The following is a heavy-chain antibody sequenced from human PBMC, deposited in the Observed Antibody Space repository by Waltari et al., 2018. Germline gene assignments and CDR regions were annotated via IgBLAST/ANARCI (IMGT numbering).Heavy chain of an antibody. J-gene: IGHJ6*02. V-gene: IGHV3-48*03. Sequence: EVQLVESGGGLVQPGGSLRLSCAASGFTFSSYEMNWVRQAPGKGLEWVSYISSSGSTIYYADSVKGRFTSSRDNAKNSLYLQMNSLRAEDTAVYYCARDRYNWNYVSNYYYGMDVWGQGTTVTVSS. CDR3: ARDRYNWNYVSNYYYGMDV. D-gene: IGHD1-7*01. CDR1: GFTFSSYE. CDR2: ISSSGSTI.